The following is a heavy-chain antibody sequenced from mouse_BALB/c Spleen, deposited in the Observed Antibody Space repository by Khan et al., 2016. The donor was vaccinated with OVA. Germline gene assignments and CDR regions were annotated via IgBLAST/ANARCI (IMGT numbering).Heavy chain of an antibody. CDR3: ARSIMAN. J-gene: IGHJ2*01. Sequence: EVQLVESGPGLVKPSQSLSLTCTVTGYSITSDYAWNWIRQFPGNKLEWMGYISYSGSTSYNPSLKSRISITRDTSKNQFFLQLNFVTTEDTATYYCARSIMANWGQGTTLTVSS. V-gene: IGHV3-2*02. CDR1: GYSITSDYA. CDR2: ISYSGST.